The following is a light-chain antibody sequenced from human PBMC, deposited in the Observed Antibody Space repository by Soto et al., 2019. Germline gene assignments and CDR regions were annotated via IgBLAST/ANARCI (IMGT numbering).Light chain of an antibody. V-gene: IGKV3D-15*01. CDR1: QNVGNN. Sequence: EIVMTQSPATLSVSPGEIASLSFTASQNVGNNLAWYQQKSGQAPRLLIYGVSTRATGTPDRFSGSGSGTEFTLTIRRLEPEDFAVYFCQHYVYPQWTFGPGTKVDI. J-gene: IGKJ1*01. CDR3: QHYVYPQWT. CDR2: GVS.